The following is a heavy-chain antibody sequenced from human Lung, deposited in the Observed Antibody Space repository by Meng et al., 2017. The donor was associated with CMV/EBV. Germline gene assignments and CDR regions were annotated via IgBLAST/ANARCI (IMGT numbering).Heavy chain of an antibody. Sequence: SXAASGFTFSSYAMSWVRQAPGKGLEWVSAISGSGGSTYYADSVKGRFTISRDNSKNTLYLQMNSLRAEDTAVYYCAKGIKKGSGSYYPYGMDVWGQGTTVTVSS. CDR2: ISGSGGST. V-gene: IGHV3-23*01. CDR1: GFTFSSYA. D-gene: IGHD3-10*01. J-gene: IGHJ6*02. CDR3: AKGIKKGSGSYYPYGMDV.